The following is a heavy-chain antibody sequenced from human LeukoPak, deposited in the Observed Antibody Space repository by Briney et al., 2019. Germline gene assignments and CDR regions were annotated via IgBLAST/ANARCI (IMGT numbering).Heavy chain of an antibody. D-gene: IGHD4-23*01. J-gene: IGHJ4*02. V-gene: IGHV4-34*01. CDR2: INHSGST. CDR3: ASSPLPDPDYGGNWVDY. Sequence: SETLSLTCAVYGGSFSGYYWTWIRQPPGKGLEWIGEINHSGSTNYNPSLKSRVTISVDTSKNQFSLKLSSVTAADTAVYYCASSPLPDPDYGGNWVDYWGQGTLVTVSS. CDR1: GGSFSGYY.